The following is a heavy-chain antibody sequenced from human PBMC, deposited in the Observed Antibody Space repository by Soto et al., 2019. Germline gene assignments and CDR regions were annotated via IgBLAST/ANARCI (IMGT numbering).Heavy chain of an antibody. J-gene: IGHJ6*02. V-gene: IGHV3-74*01. D-gene: IGHD2-15*01. Sequence: GGSLRLSCAASGFTFSSYWMHWVRQAPGKGLVWVSRINSDGSSTSYADSVKGRFTISRDNAKNTLYLQMNSLRAEDTAVYYCARVQVDGDYYYGMDVWGQGTTVTVSS. CDR1: GFTFSSYW. CDR2: INSDGSST. CDR3: ARVQVDGDYYYGMDV.